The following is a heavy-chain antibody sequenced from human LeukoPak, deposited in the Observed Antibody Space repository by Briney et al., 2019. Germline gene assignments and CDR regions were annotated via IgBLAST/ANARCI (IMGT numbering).Heavy chain of an antibody. CDR2: TYYRSNWFS. J-gene: IGHJ3*02. D-gene: IGHD3-22*01. CDR1: GDNVSSNSAA. CDR3: ARDRDSGGYYFLGGPSFFDI. Sequence: SQTLSLTCAISGDNVSSNSAAWNWIRQSPSRGLEWLGRTYYRSNWFSDYAVSVKSRITINPDTSKNQFSLQLKSVIPEDTAVYYCARDRDSGGYYFLGGPSFFDIWGQGTMVTVSS. V-gene: IGHV6-1*01.